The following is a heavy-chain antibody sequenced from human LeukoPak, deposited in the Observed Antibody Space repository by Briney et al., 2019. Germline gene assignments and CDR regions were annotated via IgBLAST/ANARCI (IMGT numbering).Heavy chain of an antibody. CDR3: ARDPAPYSGYDIRGFDY. D-gene: IGHD5-12*01. J-gene: IGHJ4*02. Sequence: ASVKVSCKASGYTFTSYYMHWVRQAPGQGLEWMGIINPSGGSTSYAQKFQGRVTMTRDTSTSTVYMELSSLRSEDTAVYYCARDPAPYSGYDIRGFDYWGQGTLVTVSS. V-gene: IGHV1-46*01. CDR2: INPSGGST. CDR1: GYTFTSYY.